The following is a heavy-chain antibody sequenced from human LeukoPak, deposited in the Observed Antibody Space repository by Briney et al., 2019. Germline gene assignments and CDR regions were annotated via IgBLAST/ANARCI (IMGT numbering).Heavy chain of an antibody. CDR2: IIPILGIA. CDR1: GGTFSRYA. D-gene: IGHD2-15*01. Sequence: ASVTVSCKASGGTFSRYAISWVRQAPGQGLEWMGRIIPILGIASYAQKFQGRVTITADKSTSTAYMELSSLRSEDTAVYYCARDLYRSGGSVDYWGQGTLVTVSS. V-gene: IGHV1-69*04. J-gene: IGHJ4*02. CDR3: ARDLYRSGGSVDY.